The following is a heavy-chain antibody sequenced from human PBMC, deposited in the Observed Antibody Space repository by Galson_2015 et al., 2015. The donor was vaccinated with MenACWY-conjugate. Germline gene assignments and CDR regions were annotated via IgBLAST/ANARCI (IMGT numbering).Heavy chain of an antibody. CDR3: ARGGPYDSSAYIFNY. CDR2: IFSNDEK. D-gene: IGHD3-22*01. J-gene: IGHJ4*02. V-gene: IGHV2-26*01. CDR1: GFSLSNASMG. Sequence: PALVKPTQTLTLTCTVSGFSLSNASMGVSWIRQPPGKALEWLAHIFSNDEKSYSTSLKRRLTISKDTSKSQVVLTVTNMDPVDTATYYCARGGPYDSSAYIFNYWGQGTLVTVSS.